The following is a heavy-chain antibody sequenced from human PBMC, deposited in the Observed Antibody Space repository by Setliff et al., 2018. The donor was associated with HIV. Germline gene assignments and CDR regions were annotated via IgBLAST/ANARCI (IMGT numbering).Heavy chain of an antibody. D-gene: IGHD5-12*01. J-gene: IGHJ4*02. CDR2: VSDTGTT. CDR3: AKSSPSIGYISDH. V-gene: IGHV4-59*11. CDR1: GVSINLHH. Sequence: SETLSLTCSVYGVSINLHHWSWIRQSPGKGLECIGSVSDTGTTNYNPSLRSRVTISTDTSKNQFSLNVRSVTAADTAVYFCAKSSPSIGYISDHWGQGTLVTVSS.